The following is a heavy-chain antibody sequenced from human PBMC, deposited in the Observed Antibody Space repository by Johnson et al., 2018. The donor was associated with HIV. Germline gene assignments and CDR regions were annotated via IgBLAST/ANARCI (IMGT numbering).Heavy chain of an antibody. CDR1: AFTFSGYA. D-gene: IGHD2-2*02. CDR3: AKGRIEKYPIEGDAFDI. Sequence: VQLVESGGGVVQPGRSLRLSCTSSAFTFSGYAMHWVRQAPGKGLEWVSALSYAASNNYYADSVKGRFTISRDNSKNTVYLKMNSLRAEDTAVYYCAKGRIEKYPIEGDAFDIWGQGTMVTVSS. V-gene: IGHV3-30*04. CDR2: LSYAASNN. J-gene: IGHJ3*02.